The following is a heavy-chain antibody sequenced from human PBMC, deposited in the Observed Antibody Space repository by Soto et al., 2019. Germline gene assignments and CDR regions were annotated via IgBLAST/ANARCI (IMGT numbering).Heavy chain of an antibody. D-gene: IGHD2-2*01. J-gene: IGHJ6*02. CDR2: IKPGGSDL. Sequence: GESLKISCKGAGYRLDGALIGWVRQMPGKGLEWMGIIKPGGSDLRYSPSFRRRVTISADSAVNTAFLQWNSLKASDTPMDDGARQSSYICDFWGQGTRVTVSS. CDR1: GYRLDGAL. CDR3: ARQSSYICDF. V-gene: IGHV5-51*01.